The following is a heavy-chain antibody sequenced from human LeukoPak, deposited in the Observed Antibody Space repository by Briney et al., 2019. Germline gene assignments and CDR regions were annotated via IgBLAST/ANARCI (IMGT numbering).Heavy chain of an antibody. Sequence: GASLRLSCAASGLIFSNYAMYWVRQAPGKGLEWVSAISGRSNNTYYADSVKGRFTISRDSSKNTLYLQMNSLRADDTAVYYCAKWGDYDVLTGYYVSDFWGQGTLVTVSS. CDR1: GLIFSNYA. CDR3: AKWGDYDVLTGYYVSDF. V-gene: IGHV3-23*01. D-gene: IGHD3-9*01. J-gene: IGHJ4*02. CDR2: ISGRSNNT.